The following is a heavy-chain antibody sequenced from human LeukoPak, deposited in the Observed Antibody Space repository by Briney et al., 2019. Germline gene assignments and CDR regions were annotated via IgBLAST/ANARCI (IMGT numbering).Heavy chain of an antibody. D-gene: IGHD3-16*01. Sequence: GGSLRLSCAASGFTFGSYWMHWVRQAPGKGLVWVSRINSDGSSTSYADSVKGRFTISRDNAKNTLYLQMNSLRAEDTAVYYCAREGELSKNFDHWGQGTLVTVSS. V-gene: IGHV3-74*01. J-gene: IGHJ4*02. CDR2: INSDGSST. CDR3: AREGELSKNFDH. CDR1: GFTFGSYW.